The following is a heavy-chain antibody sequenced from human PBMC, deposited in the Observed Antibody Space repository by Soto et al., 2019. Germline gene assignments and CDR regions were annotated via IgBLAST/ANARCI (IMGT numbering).Heavy chain of an antibody. CDR3: TTYIVGCV. CDR2: IKTQTHGETT. J-gene: IGHJ4*02. Sequence: GGSLRLSCAASGFTFSRAWINWVRQAPGKGLEWVGRIKTQTHGETTDYAEPVKGRFTISRDDSKDTVYLQMNSLKTEDTAVYYCTTYIVGCVWGQGALVTVSS. CDR1: GFTFSRAW. D-gene: IGHD3-16*02. V-gene: IGHV3-15*07.